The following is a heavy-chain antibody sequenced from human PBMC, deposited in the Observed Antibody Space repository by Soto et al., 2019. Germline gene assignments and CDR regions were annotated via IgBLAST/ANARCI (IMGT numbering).Heavy chain of an antibody. J-gene: IGHJ3*01. CDR1: GYTFTSYY. Sequence: GASVKVSCKASGYTFTSYYMHWVRQAPGQGLEWMGIINPSGGSTSYAQKFQGRVTMTRDTSTSTVYMELSSLRSEDTAVYYCARDASSEVVVVADGGGDAVDLWREGIMVTV. CDR3: ARDASSEVVVVADGGGDAVDL. V-gene: IGHV1-46*01. CDR2: INPSGGST. D-gene: IGHD2-15*01.